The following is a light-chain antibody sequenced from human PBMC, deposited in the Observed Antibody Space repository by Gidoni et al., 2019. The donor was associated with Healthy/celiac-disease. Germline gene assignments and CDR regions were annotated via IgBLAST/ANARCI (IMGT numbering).Light chain of an antibody. CDR2: DAS. Sequence: DIVFTQSPATLSFSPGERATLSCRASQSVSSYLASYQQKPGQAPRLLIYDASNRATGTPARCSGRGSGTDITLTISSLEPEDCAVYYCQQRSNWAPTFGGGTKVEIK. J-gene: IGKJ4*01. CDR3: QQRSNWAPT. V-gene: IGKV3-11*01. CDR1: QSVSSY.